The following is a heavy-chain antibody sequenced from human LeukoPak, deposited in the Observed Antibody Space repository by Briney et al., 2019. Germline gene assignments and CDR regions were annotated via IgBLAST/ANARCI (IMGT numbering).Heavy chain of an antibody. V-gene: IGHV1-18*01. CDR2: INAYNGNT. CDR3: ARRQGTTLNFDY. CDR1: GYTFSSYG. Sequence: ASVKVSFKASGYTFSSYGFSWVRQAPGQGLEWMGWINAYNGNTNYAQNLQGRVTMTTDTSTSTAYMELRNLRSDDTAVYYCARRQGTTLNFDYWGQGTLVTVSS. D-gene: IGHD1-1*01. J-gene: IGHJ4*02.